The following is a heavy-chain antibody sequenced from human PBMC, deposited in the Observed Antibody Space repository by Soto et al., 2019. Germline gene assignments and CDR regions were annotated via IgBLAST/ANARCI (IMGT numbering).Heavy chain of an antibody. CDR2: TYYRSKWYN. J-gene: IGHJ4*02. V-gene: IGHV6-1*01. CDR1: GDSVSSNSAA. D-gene: IGHD5-12*01. Sequence: PSQTLSLTCAISGDSVSSNSAAWNWIRQSPSRGLEWLGRTYYRSKWYNDYAVSVKSRITINPDTSKNQFSLKLSSVTAADTAVYYCAKGSEYSGYVQFDYWGQGTLVTVSS. CDR3: AKGSEYSGYVQFDY.